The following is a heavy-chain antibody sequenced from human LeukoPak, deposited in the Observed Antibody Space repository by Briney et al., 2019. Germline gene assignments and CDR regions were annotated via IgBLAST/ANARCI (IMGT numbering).Heavy chain of an antibody. CDR2: ISAYNGNT. V-gene: IGHV1-18*01. CDR3: ARCVGVFVEPRRKNWFDP. Sequence: ASVKVSCKASGYTFTSYGISWVRQAPGQGLEWMGWISAYNGNTNYAQKLQGRVTMTTDTSTSTAYMELRSLRSDDTAVYYCARCVGVFVEPRRKNWFDPWGQGTLVTVSS. J-gene: IGHJ5*02. D-gene: IGHD1-14*01. CDR1: GYTFTSYG.